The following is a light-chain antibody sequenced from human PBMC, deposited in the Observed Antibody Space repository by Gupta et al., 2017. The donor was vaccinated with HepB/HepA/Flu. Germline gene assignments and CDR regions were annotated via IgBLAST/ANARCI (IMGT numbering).Light chain of an antibody. Sequence: QSVLTQPPSASGTPGQRVTISCSGSSSNIGSNTVNWYQQLPGTAPKLLIYSDNRRPSGVPDRLSGSKSGTSASLAISGLQSEDEADYYCAAWDDSMNGPVFGGGNKLTVL. V-gene: IGLV1-44*01. CDR1: SSNIGSNT. CDR3: AAWDDSMNGPV. CDR2: SDN. J-gene: IGLJ3*02.